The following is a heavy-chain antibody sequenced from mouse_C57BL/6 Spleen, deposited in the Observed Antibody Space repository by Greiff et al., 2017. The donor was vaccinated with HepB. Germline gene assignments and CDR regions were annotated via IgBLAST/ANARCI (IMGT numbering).Heavy chain of an antibody. CDR3: ARSSLSRRYFDV. D-gene: IGHD1-1*01. CDR1: GFTFSDYG. Sequence: EVMLVESGGGLVKPGGSLKLSCAASGFTFSDYGMHWVRQAPEKGLEWVAYISSGSSTIYYADTVKGRVTISRDNAKNTLFLQMTSLRSEDTAMYYCARSSLSRRYFDVWGTGTTVTVSS. J-gene: IGHJ1*03. V-gene: IGHV5-17*01. CDR2: ISSGSSTI.